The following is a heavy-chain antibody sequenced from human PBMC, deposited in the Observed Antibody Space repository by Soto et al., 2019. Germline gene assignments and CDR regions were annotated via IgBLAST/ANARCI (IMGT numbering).Heavy chain of an antibody. V-gene: IGHV1-8*01. CDR2: MNPNSGNT. CDR1: GYTFTSYD. J-gene: IGHJ4*02. D-gene: IGHD3-22*01. Sequence: ASVKVSCKASGYTFTSYDINWVRQATGQGLEWMGWMNPNSGNTGYAQKFQGRVTMTRNTSMSTAYMELSSLRSEDTAVYYCARARVVVTSFDYWGQGTLVTVSS. CDR3: ARARVVVTSFDY.